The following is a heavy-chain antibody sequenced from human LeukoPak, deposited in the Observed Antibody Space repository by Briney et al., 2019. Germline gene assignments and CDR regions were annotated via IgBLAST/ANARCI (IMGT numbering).Heavy chain of an antibody. CDR1: GFTFSSYA. Sequence: HSGRSLRLSCAASGFTFSSYAMHWVRQAPGKGLEWVAVISYDGSNKYYADSVKGRFTISRDNSKNTLYLQMNSLRAEDTAVYYCARERIRSFDYWGQGTLVTVSS. V-gene: IGHV3-30-3*01. J-gene: IGHJ4*02. D-gene: IGHD3-3*02. CDR3: ARERIRSFDY. CDR2: ISYDGSNK.